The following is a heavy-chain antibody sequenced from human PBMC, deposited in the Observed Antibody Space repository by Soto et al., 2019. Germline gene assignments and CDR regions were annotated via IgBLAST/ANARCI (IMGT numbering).Heavy chain of an antibody. CDR3: ARDPGGHYCTSTSCLYFFEP. CDR1: GFTFSNHA. D-gene: IGHD2-2*01. Sequence: EVQLLESGGALVQPGGSLRLSCAASGFTFSNHAMNWVRQAPGKGLEWVSTISDSGSTYYADSVKGRFTISRDNSKNTLYLQMNSLRAEDTAVYYCARDPGGHYCTSTSCLYFFEPWGQGTLVIVSS. V-gene: IGHV3-23*01. J-gene: IGHJ5*02. CDR2: ISDSGST.